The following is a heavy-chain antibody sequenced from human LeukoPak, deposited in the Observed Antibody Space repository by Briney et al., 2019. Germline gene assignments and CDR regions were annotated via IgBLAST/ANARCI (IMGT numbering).Heavy chain of an antibody. V-gene: IGHV1-2*02. D-gene: IGHD3-22*01. Sequence: ASVKVSCKASGYTFTGYYMHWVRQAPGQGLEWMGWINPNSGGTNYAQKFQGRVTMTRDTSISTAYMELSRLRSDDTAVYYCARGRGASSGYSHHWGQGTLVTVSS. CDR2: INPNSGGT. J-gene: IGHJ5*02. CDR3: ARGRGASSGYSHH. CDR1: GYTFTGYY.